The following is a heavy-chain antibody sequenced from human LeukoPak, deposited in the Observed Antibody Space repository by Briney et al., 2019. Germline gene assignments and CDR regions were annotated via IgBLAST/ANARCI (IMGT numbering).Heavy chain of an antibody. CDR1: GFTFSSYG. CDR3: ARDYGGSSPFDY. D-gene: IGHD4-23*01. Sequence: GGSLRLSCAASGFTFSSYGMSWVRQAPGKGLEWVSGISGSGGSTYYADSVKGRFTISRDNSKNTLYLQMNSLRAEDTAVYYCARDYGGSSPFDYWGQGTLVTVSS. CDR2: ISGSGGST. J-gene: IGHJ4*02. V-gene: IGHV3-23*01.